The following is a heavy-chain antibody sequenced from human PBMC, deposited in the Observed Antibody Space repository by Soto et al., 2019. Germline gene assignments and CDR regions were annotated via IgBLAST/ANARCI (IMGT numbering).Heavy chain of an antibody. Sequence: LPETLSLTCAGYGGSFSGYYWSWIRQPPGKGLEWIGEINHSGSTNYNPSLKSRVTISVDTSKNQFSLKLSSVTAADTAVYYCARGLGPRITIFGVVTALDYWGQGTLVTVSS. J-gene: IGHJ4*02. D-gene: IGHD3-3*01. CDR1: GGSFSGYY. CDR3: ARGLGPRITIFGVVTALDY. V-gene: IGHV4-34*01. CDR2: INHSGST.